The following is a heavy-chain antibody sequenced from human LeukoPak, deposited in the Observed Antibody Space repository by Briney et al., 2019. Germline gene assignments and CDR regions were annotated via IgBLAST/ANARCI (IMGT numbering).Heavy chain of an antibody. CDR1: GFTVSGNY. CDR3: ARAGGGSARYFDY. V-gene: IGHV3-66*02. Sequence: GGSLRLSCAASGFTVSGNYMSWVRQAPGKGLEWVGVIYSGGSTYYADSVKGGFTISSDNTKNTLYLQMTSLRAEDTAVYCCARAGGGSARYFDYWGQGTLVTVSS. J-gene: IGHJ4*02. CDR2: IYSGGST. D-gene: IGHD3-10*01.